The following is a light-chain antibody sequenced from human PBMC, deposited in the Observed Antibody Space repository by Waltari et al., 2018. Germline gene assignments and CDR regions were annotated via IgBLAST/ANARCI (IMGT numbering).Light chain of an antibody. V-gene: IGKV1D-12*01. Sequence: IQAAQSPSSLSAPIGYRVTITGRASQDISSWIAWYQTGPGTAPKLLIFAASTWQRGVPSRFSGRGTGTDFTLTISSLQPEDFATYFCQQAHSFPITFGQGTRLDI. J-gene: IGKJ5*01. CDR3: QQAHSFPIT. CDR2: AAS. CDR1: QDISSW.